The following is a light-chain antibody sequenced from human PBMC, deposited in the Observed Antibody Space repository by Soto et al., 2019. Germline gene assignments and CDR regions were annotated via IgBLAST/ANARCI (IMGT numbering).Light chain of an antibody. V-gene: IGLV2-14*03. Sequence: QSALTQPASVSGSPGQSITISCTGTSSDVGGYNYVSWYQHHPGKAPKLMIYDVSNRPSGVSNRFSGSKSGNTASLTISGLQAEDEADYYCSSYTSSSTLLLVFGPGTKVTVL. J-gene: IGLJ1*01. CDR2: DVS. CDR1: SSDVGGYNY. CDR3: SSYTSSSTLLLV.